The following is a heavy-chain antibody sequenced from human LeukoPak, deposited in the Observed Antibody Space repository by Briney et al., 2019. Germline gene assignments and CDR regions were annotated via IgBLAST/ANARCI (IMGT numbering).Heavy chain of an antibody. CDR2: IYTSGST. CDR1: GGSVSVYY. V-gene: IGHV4-4*07. CDR3: ARGRQDVTMIVVVMTAVSYYLDV. D-gene: IGHD3-22*01. J-gene: IGHJ6*03. Sequence: SETLSLTCTVSGGSVSVYYWSWIRQPAGKGLEWIGHIYTSGSTNYNPSLKSRVTMSVDTSKNQFSLELSSVTAADTAVYYCARGRQDVTMIVVVMTAVSYYLDVWGKGTTVTVS.